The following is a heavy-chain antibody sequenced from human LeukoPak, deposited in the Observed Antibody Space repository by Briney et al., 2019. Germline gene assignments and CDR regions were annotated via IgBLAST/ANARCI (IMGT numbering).Heavy chain of an antibody. CDR1: GGSFSGYY. Sequence: SETLSLTCAVYGGSFSGYYWSWIRQPPGKGLEWIGEINHSGSTNYNPSLKSRVTISVDTSKNQFSLKLSSVTAADTAVYYCARGTMVRGVTAAKKRYYFDYWGQGTLVTVSS. J-gene: IGHJ4*02. CDR3: ARGTMVRGVTAAKKRYYFDY. V-gene: IGHV4-34*01. D-gene: IGHD3-10*01. CDR2: INHSGST.